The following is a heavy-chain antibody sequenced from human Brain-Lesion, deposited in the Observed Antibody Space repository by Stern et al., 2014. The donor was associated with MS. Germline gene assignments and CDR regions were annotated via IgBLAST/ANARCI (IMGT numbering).Heavy chain of an antibody. CDR1: GGSVSSTSYA. CDR2: IYYSGNT. J-gene: IGHJ5*02. D-gene: IGHD2-15*01. Sequence: QVQLQESGPGLVKPSETLSLTCTVAGGSVSSTSYAWAWIRQPPGKGLEWIGTIYYSGNTYYSPSPQSRLTISLATPKNRFPLQRRFVTAADTAVYYCAGEEDIRYCSGGSCTGNWFDPWGQGTLVTVSS. CDR3: AGEEDIRYCSGGSCTGNWFDP. V-gene: IGHV4-39*01.